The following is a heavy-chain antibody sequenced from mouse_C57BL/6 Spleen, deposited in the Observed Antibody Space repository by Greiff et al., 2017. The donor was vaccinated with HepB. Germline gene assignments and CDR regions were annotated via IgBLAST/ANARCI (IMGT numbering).Heavy chain of an antibody. CDR1: GYSITSGYY. D-gene: IGHD1-1*01. CDR3: ARDALHVYYYAMDY. CDR2: ISYDGSN. V-gene: IGHV3-6*01. J-gene: IGHJ4*01. Sequence: EVQLQQSGPGLVKPSQSLSLTCSVTGYSITSGYYWNWIRQFPGNKLEWMGYISYDGSNNYNPSLKNRISITRDTSKNQFFLKLNSVTTEDTATYYCARDALHVYYYAMDYWGQGTSVTVSS.